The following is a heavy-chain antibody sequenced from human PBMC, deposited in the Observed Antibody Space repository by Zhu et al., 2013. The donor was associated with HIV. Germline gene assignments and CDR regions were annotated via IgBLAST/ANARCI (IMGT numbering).Heavy chain of an antibody. Sequence: QVQLQQWGAGLLKPSETLSLTCAVYGGSFSGYYWSWIRQPPGKGLEWIGEINHSGSTNYNPSLKSRVTISVDTSKNQFSLKLSSVTAADTAVYYCARESVRHSSSWYYSTSYYFDYWGQGTLVTVSS. CDR2: INHSGST. CDR3: ARESVRHSSSWYYSTSYYFDY. J-gene: IGHJ4*02. V-gene: IGHV4-34*01. CDR1: GGSFSGYY. D-gene: IGHD6-13*01.